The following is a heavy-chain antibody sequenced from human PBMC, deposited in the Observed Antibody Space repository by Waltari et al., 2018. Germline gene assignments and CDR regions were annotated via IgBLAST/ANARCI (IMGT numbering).Heavy chain of an antibody. J-gene: IGHJ4*02. CDR2: ISSSSSTI. D-gene: IGHD6-19*01. CDR1: GFTFSSYS. V-gene: IGHV3-48*01. CDR3: ARDYPVAGYDY. Sequence: EVQLVESGGGLVQPGGSLRLSCAASGFTFSSYSMTWVRQAPGKGLEWVSYISSSSSTIYYADSVKGRFTISRDNAKNSLYLQMNSLRAEDTAVYYCARDYPVAGYDYWGQGTLVTVSS.